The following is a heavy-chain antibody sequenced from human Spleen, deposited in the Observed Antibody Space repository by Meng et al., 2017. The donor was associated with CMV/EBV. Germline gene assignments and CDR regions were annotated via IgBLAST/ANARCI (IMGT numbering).Heavy chain of an antibody. D-gene: IGHD3-22*01. CDR1: GFTFDDYT. J-gene: IGHJ4*02. CDR3: AILNDYDNSGYYDY. CDR2: ISWDGGST. V-gene: IGHV3-43*01. Sequence: GGSLRLSCAASGFTFDDYTMHWVRQAPGKGLEWVSLISWDGGSTYYADSVKGRFTISRDNSKNSLYLQMNSLRAEDTAVYYCAILNDYDNSGYYDYWGQGMLVTVSS.